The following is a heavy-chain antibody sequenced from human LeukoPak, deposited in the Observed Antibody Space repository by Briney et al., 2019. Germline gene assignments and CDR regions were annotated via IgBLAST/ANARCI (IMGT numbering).Heavy chain of an antibody. Sequence: SETLSLTCTVSGGSISSSSYYWGWIRQSPGKGLEWIGSIYYSGSTYYNPSLKSRVTISVDTSKNQFSLKLSSVTAADTAVYYCARVYGLRFLEWISPLGMDVWGQGTTVTVSS. CDR1: GGSISSSSYY. J-gene: IGHJ6*02. CDR3: ARVYGLRFLEWISPLGMDV. V-gene: IGHV4-39*01. D-gene: IGHD3-3*01. CDR2: IYYSGST.